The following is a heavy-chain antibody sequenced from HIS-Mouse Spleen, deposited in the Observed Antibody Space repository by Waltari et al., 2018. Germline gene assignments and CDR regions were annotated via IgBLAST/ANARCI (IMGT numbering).Heavy chain of an antibody. CDR1: GFTFSSYA. CDR3: ARRRSYFDY. J-gene: IGHJ4*02. CDR2: ISYDGSNK. V-gene: IGHV3-30-3*01. Sequence: QVQLVESGGGVVQPGRSLRLSCAASGFTFSSYAMHWVRQAPGKGLECVAVISYDGSNKYYADSVKGRFTISRDNSKNTLYLQMNSLRAEDTAVYYCARRRSYFDYWGQGTLVTVSS.